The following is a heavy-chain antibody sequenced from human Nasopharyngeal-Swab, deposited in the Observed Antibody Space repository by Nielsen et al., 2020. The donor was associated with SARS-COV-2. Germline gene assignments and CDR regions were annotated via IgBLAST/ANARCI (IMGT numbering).Heavy chain of an antibody. CDR2: INTDGTTT. J-gene: IGHJ4*02. CDR3: ARDVGGRDNY. Sequence: GESLKISCAASGFTFSSYWMHWVRQPPGKELQWVSRINTDGTTTNYADSVRGRFTISRDNAKNTLYLQMNSLRAEDTAVYYCARDVGGRDNYWGQGALVTVSS. D-gene: IGHD2-15*01. V-gene: IGHV3-74*01. CDR1: GFTFSSYW.